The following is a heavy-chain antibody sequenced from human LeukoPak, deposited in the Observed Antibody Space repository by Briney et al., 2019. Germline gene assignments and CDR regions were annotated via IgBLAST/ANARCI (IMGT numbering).Heavy chain of an antibody. J-gene: IGHJ4*02. Sequence: PSETLSLTCTVSGGSISSYYWSWIRQPPGKGLEWIGYIYYSGSTNYNPSLKSRVTISVDTPKNQFSLKLSSVTAADTAVYYCARSKRITMVRGPFDYWGQGTLVTVSS. CDR1: GGSISSYY. D-gene: IGHD3-10*01. V-gene: IGHV4-59*01. CDR2: IYYSGST. CDR3: ARSKRITMVRGPFDY.